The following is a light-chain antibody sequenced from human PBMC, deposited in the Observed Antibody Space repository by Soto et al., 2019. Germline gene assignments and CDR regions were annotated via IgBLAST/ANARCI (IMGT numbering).Light chain of an antibody. CDR1: SSNIGNYY. CDR2: RND. Sequence: QSVLTQPPSAPGAPGQRVTISCSGSSSNIGNYYVYWYQQLPGTAPKPLIYRNDQRPSGVPDRFSGSTSGTAASLAISGLRSEDEADYFCAAWDDSLSAYVFGTGTKLTVL. J-gene: IGLJ1*01. CDR3: AAWDDSLSAYV. V-gene: IGLV1-47*01.